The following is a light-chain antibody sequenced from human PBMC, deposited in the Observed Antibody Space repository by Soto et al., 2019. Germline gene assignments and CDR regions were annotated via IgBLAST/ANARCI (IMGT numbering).Light chain of an antibody. J-gene: IGKJ4*01. Sequence: DIQMTQSPCSLSASVGDRVTITCRASQSISSYLNWYQQKPGKAPKLLIYAASSLQSGVPSRFSGSGSGTDFTLTISSLQPEDFATYYCQQSYSTPLTFDGGTKVEIK. V-gene: IGKV1-39*01. CDR1: QSISSY. CDR3: QQSYSTPLT. CDR2: AAS.